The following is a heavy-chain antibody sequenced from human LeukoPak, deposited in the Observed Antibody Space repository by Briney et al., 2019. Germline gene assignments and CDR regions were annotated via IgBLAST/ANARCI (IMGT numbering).Heavy chain of an antibody. Sequence: GASVKVSCKASGYTLTSYGISWVRQAPGQGLEWMGWISAYNGNTNCAQKLQGRVTMTTDTSTSTAYMELRSLRSDDTAVYYCARPVVPARSSWLNPWGQGTLVTVSS. CDR2: ISAYNGNT. D-gene: IGHD2-2*01. CDR1: GYTLTSYG. J-gene: IGHJ5*02. V-gene: IGHV1-18*01. CDR3: ARPVVPARSSWLNP.